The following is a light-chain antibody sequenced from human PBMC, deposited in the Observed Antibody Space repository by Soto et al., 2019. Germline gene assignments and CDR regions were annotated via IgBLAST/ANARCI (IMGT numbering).Light chain of an antibody. J-gene: IGKJ1*01. CDR3: QQCSNLRT. Sequence: DIELAQATSTRSLFPRQRAHLSCRASQTVSSWLAWHQQKPGQAPRLLIYDASSWASGIPARFSGSGSGTDFTLTISNLQPEDFAVYYCQQCSNLRTFGQGTKVDIK. CDR2: DAS. CDR1: QTVSSW. V-gene: IGKV3-11*01.